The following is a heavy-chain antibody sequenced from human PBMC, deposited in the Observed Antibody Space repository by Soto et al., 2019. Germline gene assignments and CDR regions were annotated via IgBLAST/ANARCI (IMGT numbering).Heavy chain of an antibody. CDR1: GYTFSSYW. J-gene: IGHJ4*02. CDR3: ATAFDYMIPTAY. CDR2: INGDGSYT. V-gene: IGHV3-74*01. Sequence: PGGSLRLSCAACGYTFSSYWLYCVRQAPGKGLVWLSRINGDGSYTSYADSVKGRFTISRDNAKNTLYLQMHSLRAEDTALSYCATAFDYMIPTAYWGQGTLVTVSS. D-gene: IGHD3-22*01.